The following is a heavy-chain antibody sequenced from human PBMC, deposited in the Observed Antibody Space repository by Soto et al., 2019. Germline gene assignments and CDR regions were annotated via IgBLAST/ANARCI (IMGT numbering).Heavy chain of an antibody. D-gene: IGHD2-15*01. Sequence: QVQLVQSGAEVKKPGPSVKVSCKASGGTFSSYTISWVRQAPGQGLEWMGRIIPILGIANYAQKFQGRVTITADKSTSTAYMELSSLRSEDTAVYYCARDGYCSGGSCYWFDPWGHAALVTVSS. CDR3: ARDGYCSGGSCYWFDP. V-gene: IGHV1-69*08. J-gene: IGHJ5*02. CDR1: GGTFSSYT. CDR2: IIPILGIA.